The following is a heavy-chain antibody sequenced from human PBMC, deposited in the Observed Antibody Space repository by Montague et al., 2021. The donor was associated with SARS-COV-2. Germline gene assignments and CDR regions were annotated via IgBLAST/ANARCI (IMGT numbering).Heavy chain of an antibody. D-gene: IGHD2-2*01. CDR2: IYYSGST. V-gene: IGHV4-59*08. J-gene: IGHJ3*02. CDR1: GVSISSYY. CDR3: AKQALTPYCTSTACFGAAFDI. Sequence: SETLSLTCTVSGVSISSYYWTWIRQPPGKGLEWIGFIYYSGSTNYNPSLKSRVTISVDTSKNQFSLKLSSVTAADTAVYYCAKQALTPYCTSTACFGAAFDIWGQGTMVTVSS.